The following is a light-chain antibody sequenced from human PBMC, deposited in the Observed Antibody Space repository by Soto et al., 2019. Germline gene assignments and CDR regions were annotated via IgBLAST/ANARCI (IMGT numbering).Light chain of an antibody. CDR3: QQLDSYPIP. J-gene: IGKJ5*01. V-gene: IGKV1-9*01. CDR2: AAS. CDR1: QGIGSY. Sequence: IQLTQSPSSLSASVGDRVTMTCRASQGIGSYLAWYQQKPGKAPKLLIYAASTLQSGVPSRFSGSGSGTDFTLTISSLQPEDFATYYCQQLDSYPIPFGQGTLLAIK.